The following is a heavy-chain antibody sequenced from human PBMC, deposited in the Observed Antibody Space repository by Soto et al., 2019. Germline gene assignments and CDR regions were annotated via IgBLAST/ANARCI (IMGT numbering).Heavy chain of an antibody. CDR3: ARVGYCSSTSCFDYYYYYGMDV. J-gene: IGHJ6*02. Sequence: SETLSLTCAVYGGSFSGYYWSWIRQPPGKGLEWIGEINHSGSTNYNPSLKSRVTISVDTSKNQFSLKLSSVTAADTAVYYCARVGYCSSTSCFDYYYYYGMDVWGQGTTVAVSS. D-gene: IGHD2-2*01. CDR1: GGSFSGYY. V-gene: IGHV4-34*01. CDR2: INHSGST.